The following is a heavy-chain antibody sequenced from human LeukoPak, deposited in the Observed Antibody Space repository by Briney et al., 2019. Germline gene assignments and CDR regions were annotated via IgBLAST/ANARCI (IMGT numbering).Heavy chain of an antibody. Sequence: SETLSLTCTVSGGSISSSSYYWGWIRQPPGKGLEWIGSIYYSGSTYYNPSLKSRVTISVDTSKNQFSLKLSSVTAADTAVYYCAGRYSGSYCYDYWGQGTLVTVSS. CDR3: AGRYSGSYCYDY. D-gene: IGHD1-26*01. V-gene: IGHV4-39*01. CDR1: GGSISSSSYY. J-gene: IGHJ4*02. CDR2: IYYSGST.